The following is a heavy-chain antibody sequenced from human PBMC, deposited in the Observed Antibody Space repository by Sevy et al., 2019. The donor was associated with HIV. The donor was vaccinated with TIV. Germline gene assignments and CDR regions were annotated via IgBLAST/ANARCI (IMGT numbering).Heavy chain of an antibody. D-gene: IGHD3-10*02. J-gene: IGHJ6*02. CDR2: ISFDGSDK. CDR1: GFTFSDHG. CDR3: ARECSGGDYGMDV. Sequence: GGSLRLSCEASGFTFSDHGMNWVRQAPGKGLEWVALISFDGSDKYYVDSVKGRFNISRDNSKNTHYLQTTGVRVEDTAVYYCARECSGGDYGMDVWGQGTTVTVSS. V-gene: IGHV3-30*03.